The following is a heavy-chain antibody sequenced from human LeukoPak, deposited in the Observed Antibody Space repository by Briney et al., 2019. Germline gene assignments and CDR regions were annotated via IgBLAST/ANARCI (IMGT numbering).Heavy chain of an antibody. V-gene: IGHV4-59*12. D-gene: IGHD2/OR15-2a*01. J-gene: IGHJ3*02. Sequence: SETLSLTCTVSGGSISSYYWSWIRQPPGKGLEWIGYIYYSGSTNYNPSLKSRVTMSVDTSNNQFSLNLRSVTTADTAVYYCARSFDTNAFDIWGQGTMVTVSS. CDR3: ARSFDTNAFDI. CDR1: GGSISSYY. CDR2: IYYSGST.